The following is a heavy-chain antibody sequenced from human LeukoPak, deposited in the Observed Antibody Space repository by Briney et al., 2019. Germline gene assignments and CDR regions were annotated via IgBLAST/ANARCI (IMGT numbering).Heavy chain of an antibody. CDR1: GFTVSSSY. CDR2: ISRNSTYI. CDR3: ASDEGNYFDY. J-gene: IGHJ4*02. Sequence: IPGGSLRLSCAASGFTVSSSYMSWVRQAPGKGLEWVASISRNSTYIHYADSVKGRFTISRDNARNSLFLQMNSLRAEDTAIYYCASDEGNYFDYWGQGTLVTVSS. V-gene: IGHV3-21*01.